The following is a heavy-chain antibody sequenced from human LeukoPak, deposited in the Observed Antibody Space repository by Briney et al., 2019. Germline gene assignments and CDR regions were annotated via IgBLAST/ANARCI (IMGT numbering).Heavy chain of an antibody. D-gene: IGHD3-10*01. CDR3: ARGGYCYGSGSYYRGGLTSPHENWFDP. Sequence: GASVKVSCKASGYTFTGYYMHWVRQAPGQGLEWMGWINPNSGGTNYAQKFQGWVTMTRDTSISTAYMELSRLRSDDTAVYYCARGGYCYGSGSYYRGGLTSPHENWFDPWGQGTLVTVSS. V-gene: IGHV1-2*04. J-gene: IGHJ5*02. CDR2: INPNSGGT. CDR1: GYTFTGYY.